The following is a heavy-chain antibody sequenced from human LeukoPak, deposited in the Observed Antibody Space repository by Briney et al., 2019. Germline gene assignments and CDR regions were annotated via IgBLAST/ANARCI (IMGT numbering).Heavy chain of an antibody. J-gene: IGHJ4*02. CDR1: GYTFTRYY. Sequence: ASVKVSCKASGYTFTRYYMHWVRQAPGQGLEWMGWINPKSGATNYAQRFQGRVTMTSDTSIATAYMELSSLRSDDTAVYRCLRDRPLGVAWGQGTLVTVSS. D-gene: IGHD3-16*01. CDR3: LRDRPLGVA. CDR2: INPKSGAT. V-gene: IGHV1-2*02.